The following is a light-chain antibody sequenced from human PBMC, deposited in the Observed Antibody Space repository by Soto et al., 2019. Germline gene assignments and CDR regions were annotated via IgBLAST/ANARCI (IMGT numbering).Light chain of an antibody. Sequence: DIQMSQSPSTLSASVGDRFTITCRASQSIGSWLAWYQQISGRAPNLLIYDASSLQSGVPSRFSGSGSGTEFTLTISSLQPDDFATYYCQQYNTYSWTFGQGTKVDI. V-gene: IGKV1-5*01. CDR1: QSIGSW. CDR2: DAS. J-gene: IGKJ1*01. CDR3: QQYNTYSWT.